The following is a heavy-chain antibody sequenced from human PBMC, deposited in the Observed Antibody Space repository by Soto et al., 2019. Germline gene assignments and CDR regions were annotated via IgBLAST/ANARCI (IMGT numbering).Heavy chain of an antibody. Sequence: SETLCLTCTVSGGSLSSYYWRWIRQPPGKGLEWIGYIYYSGSTNYNPSLKSRVTISVDTSKNQFSLQLSSVTAADTAVYYCARERNLIVGHNWFDPWGQGTLVTVSA. CDR2: IYYSGST. CDR3: ARERNLIVGHNWFDP. CDR1: GGSLSSYY. V-gene: IGHV4-59*01. D-gene: IGHD3-22*01. J-gene: IGHJ5*02.